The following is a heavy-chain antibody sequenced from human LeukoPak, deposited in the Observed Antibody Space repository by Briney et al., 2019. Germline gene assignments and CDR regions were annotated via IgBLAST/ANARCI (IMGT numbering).Heavy chain of an antibody. CDR3: ARHDWVARFDY. CDR2: IYYSGST. Sequence: PSQTLSLTCTVSGGSISSGGYYWSWIRQPPGKGLEWIGYIYYSGSTNYNPSLKSRVTISVDTSKNQFSLKLSSVTAADTAVYYCARHDWVARFDYWGQGTLVTVSS. CDR1: GGSISSGGYY. V-gene: IGHV4-61*08. D-gene: IGHD5-12*01. J-gene: IGHJ4*02.